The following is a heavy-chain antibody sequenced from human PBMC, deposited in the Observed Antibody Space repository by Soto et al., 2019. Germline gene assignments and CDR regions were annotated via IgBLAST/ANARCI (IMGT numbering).Heavy chain of an antibody. CDR3: AREGTCSGGSCYSSLDY. D-gene: IGHD2-15*01. CDR2: IIPIFGTA. V-gene: IGHV1-69*01. J-gene: IGHJ4*02. Sequence: QVQLVQSGAEVKKPGSSVKVSCKASGGTFSSYAISWVRQAPGQGLEWMGGIIPIFGTANYAQKFQGRVTITADESTSTGYMELSSLRSEDTAVYYCAREGTCSGGSCYSSLDYWGQGTLVTVSS. CDR1: GGTFSSYA.